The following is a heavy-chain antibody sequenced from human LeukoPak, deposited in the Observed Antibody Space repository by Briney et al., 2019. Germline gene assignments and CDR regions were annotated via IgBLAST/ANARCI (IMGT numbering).Heavy chain of an antibody. V-gene: IGHV3-48*03. J-gene: IGHJ1*01. Sequence: GGSLRLSCAASGFTFSSYEMNWVRQAPGKGLEWVSYISSSGGATSYADSVKGRFTISRDNARSSLYLQMNSLRAEDTAVYYRARGVIYFHPWGPGTLVTVSS. D-gene: IGHD2/OR15-2a*01. CDR3: ARGVIYFHP. CDR1: GFTFSSYE. CDR2: ISSSGGAT.